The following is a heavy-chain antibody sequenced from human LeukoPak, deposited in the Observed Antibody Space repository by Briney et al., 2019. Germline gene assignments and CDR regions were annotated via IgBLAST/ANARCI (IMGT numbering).Heavy chain of an antibody. V-gene: IGHV1-18*01. CDR1: GYTFTSYG. D-gene: IGHD2-2*01. CDR3: GRADIVVVPADYYMDV. Sequence: SSVKVSCKASGYTFTSYGISWLRQAPGQGLAWIVWISAYNGNTNYAQKPQGRVTKTTDTSTSTAYMELRSLRSDDTAVYYCGRADIVVVPADYYMDVWGKGTTVTVSS. CDR2: ISAYNGNT. J-gene: IGHJ6*03.